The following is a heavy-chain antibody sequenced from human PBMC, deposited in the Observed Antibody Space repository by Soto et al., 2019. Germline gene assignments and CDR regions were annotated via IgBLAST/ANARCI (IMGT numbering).Heavy chain of an antibody. Sequence: QVQLQESGPGLVKPSETLSLTCTVSGGSISPYYWSWFRQPPGKGLEWIGYVYYSGNTNYNPSLERRLTISVDTFRNRFSLNLTSATAADTAVYYCARKGAAASYAHYYMDVWGRGTEVTVSS. CDR1: GGSISPYY. CDR2: VYYSGNT. D-gene: IGHD6-13*01. V-gene: IGHV4-59*01. J-gene: IGHJ6*03. CDR3: ARKGAAASYAHYYMDV.